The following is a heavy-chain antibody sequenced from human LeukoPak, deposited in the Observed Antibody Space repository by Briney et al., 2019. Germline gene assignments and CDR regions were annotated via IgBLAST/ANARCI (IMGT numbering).Heavy chain of an antibody. CDR2: IHYSGNS. D-gene: IGHD3-22*01. V-gene: IGHV4-59*01. CDR1: GRSISNYY. J-gene: IGHJ4*02. Sequence: SETLSLTCSVSGRSISNYYRSWIRQPPGKGLEWISYIHYSGNSNYLPSLNRRVTISVDTPKNQFSLKLASVTAADTVVYYCARVGDTSGYFYKFDHWRQGTLVSVFS. CDR3: ARVGDTSGYFYKFDH.